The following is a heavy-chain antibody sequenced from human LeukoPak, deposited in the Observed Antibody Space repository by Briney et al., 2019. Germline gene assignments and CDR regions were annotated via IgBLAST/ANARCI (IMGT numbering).Heavy chain of an antibody. V-gene: IGHV1-3*01. CDR3: ARDRRYYVSGGKDGFDN. CDR2: INAGNGNT. J-gene: IGHJ3*02. Sequence: ASVKVSCKASGYNFASHTIHWVRQAPGQSLEWMGWINAGNGNTKYSQKFQGRVTTSRDTSASTAYMELSSLRSEDTAVFYCARDRRYYVSGGKDGFDNWGQGTMVTVSS. D-gene: IGHD3-10*01. CDR1: GYNFASHT.